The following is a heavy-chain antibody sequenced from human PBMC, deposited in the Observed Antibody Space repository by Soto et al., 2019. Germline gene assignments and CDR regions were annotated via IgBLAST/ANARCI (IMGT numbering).Heavy chain of an antibody. CDR1: GYTFTSYA. CDR3: ARAISGWYYFDY. V-gene: IGHV1-18*01. Sequence: GASVKVSCKASGYTFTSYAISWVRQAPGQGLEWMGWISAYNGNTNYAQKLQGRVTMTTDASASTAYMELSSLRPEDTAVYYCARAISGWYYFDYWGQGTLVTV. CDR2: ISAYNGNT. J-gene: IGHJ4*02. D-gene: IGHD6-19*01.